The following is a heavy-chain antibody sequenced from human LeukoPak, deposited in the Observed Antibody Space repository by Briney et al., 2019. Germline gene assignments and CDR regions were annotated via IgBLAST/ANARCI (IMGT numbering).Heavy chain of an antibody. V-gene: IGHV4-31*03. D-gene: IGHD2-2*01. Sequence: PSETLSLTCTVSGGSISSGGYYWSWIHQHPGKGLEWIGYIYYSGSTYYNPSLKSRVTISVDTSKNQFSLKLSSVTAADTAVYYCASLIVVVPAAMLNIGGGDGGWFDPWGQGTLVTVSS. CDR1: GGSISSGGYY. CDR2: IYYSGST. CDR3: ASLIVVVPAAMLNIGGGDGGWFDP. J-gene: IGHJ5*02.